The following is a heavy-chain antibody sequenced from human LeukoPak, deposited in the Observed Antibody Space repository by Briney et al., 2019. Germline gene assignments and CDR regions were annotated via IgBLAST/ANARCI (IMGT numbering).Heavy chain of an antibody. V-gene: IGHV3-48*04. CDR3: ARDRGGSYSAIDY. J-gene: IGHJ4*02. CDR2: ISSSSITI. D-gene: IGHD2-15*01. CDR1: GFAFSSYS. Sequence: GGSLRLSCAASGFAFSSYSLNWVRQAPGKGLEWVSFISSSSITIYYADSVKGRFTISRDNAEKSLYLQMSSLRAEDTAVYYCARDRGGSYSAIDYWGQGTLVTVSS.